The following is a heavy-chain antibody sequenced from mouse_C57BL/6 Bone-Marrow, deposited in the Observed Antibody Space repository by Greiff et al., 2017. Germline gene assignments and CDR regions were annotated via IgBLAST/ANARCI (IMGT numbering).Heavy chain of an antibody. CDR3: TRDYSNYEREMDY. V-gene: IGHV5-9-1*02. D-gene: IGHD2-5*01. J-gene: IGHJ4*01. CDR2: ISSGGDYI. CDR1: GFTFSSYA. Sequence: EVQLVESGEGLVKPGGSLKLSCAASGFTFSSYAMSWVRQTPEKRLAWVAYISSGGDYIYYADTVKGRFTISRDNARNTLYLQMSSLKSEDTAMYYCTRDYSNYEREMDYWGQGTSVTVSS.